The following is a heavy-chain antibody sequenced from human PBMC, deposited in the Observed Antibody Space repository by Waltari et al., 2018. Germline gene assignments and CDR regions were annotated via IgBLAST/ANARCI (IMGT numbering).Heavy chain of an antibody. CDR1: GGTFSSYA. Sequence: QVQLVQSGAEVKKPGSSVKVSCKASGGTFSSYAISWVRQAPGQGLEWMGGIIPIFGTANYAQKFQGRVTITADESTITAYMALSSLRSEDTAVYYCATSGGFRELLLDQDWYFDLWGRGTLVTVSS. J-gene: IGHJ2*01. CDR2: IIPIFGTA. V-gene: IGHV1-69*13. CDR3: ATSGGFRELLLDQDWYFDL. D-gene: IGHD3-10*01.